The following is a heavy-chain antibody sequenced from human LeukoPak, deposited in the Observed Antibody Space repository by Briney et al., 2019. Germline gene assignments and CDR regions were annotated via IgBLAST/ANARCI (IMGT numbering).Heavy chain of an antibody. CDR1: GGSISSGGSY. J-gene: IGHJ4*02. CDR3: GRAGVVVPAAIDY. V-gene: IGHV4-31*03. D-gene: IGHD2-2*01. CDR2: IYYSGST. Sequence: SETLSLTCTVSGGSISSGGSYWSWIRQHPGKGLEWIGYIYYSGSTYYNPSLKSRVTISVDTSKNQFFLKLSSVTAADTAVYYCGRAGVVVPAAIDYWGQGNLVTVSS.